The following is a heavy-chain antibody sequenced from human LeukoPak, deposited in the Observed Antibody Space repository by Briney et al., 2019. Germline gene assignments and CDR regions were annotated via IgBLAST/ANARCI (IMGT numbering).Heavy chain of an antibody. CDR3: AKLERGYFDY. V-gene: IGHV3-23*01. CDR2: IVPSGDST. CDR1: GFTFSSYA. Sequence: GGSLRLSCAASGFTFSSYAMSWVRQAPGKGLEWVSAIVPSGDSTAYADSVKGRFTFSRDNSKNTLYLQMNSLRAEDTAVYYCAKLERGYFDYWGQGTLVTVSS. J-gene: IGHJ4*02.